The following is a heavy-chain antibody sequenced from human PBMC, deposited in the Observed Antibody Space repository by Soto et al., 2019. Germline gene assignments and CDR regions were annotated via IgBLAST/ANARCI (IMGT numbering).Heavy chain of an antibody. CDR1: GGSISSYY. V-gene: IGHV4-59*08. CDR3: ARHSRSPQKYFDY. CDR2: ICYSGST. J-gene: IGHJ4*02. Sequence: SETLSLTCTVSGGSISSYYWSWIRQPPGKGLEWIGYICYSGSTNYNPSLKSRVTISVDTSKNQFSLKLSSVTAADTAVYYCARHSRSPQKYFDYWGQGTLVTVSS.